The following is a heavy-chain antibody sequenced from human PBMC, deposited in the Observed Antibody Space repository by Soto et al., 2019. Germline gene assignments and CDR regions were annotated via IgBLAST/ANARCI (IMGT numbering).Heavy chain of an antibody. J-gene: IGHJ4*02. CDR2: IIPIFGTA. CDR3: ARVRYYDSSRRTRRYYFDY. Sequence: QVQLVQSGAEVKKPGSSVKVSCKASGGTFSSYAISWVRQAPGQGLEWMGGIIPIFGTANYAQKFQVRVTITADESTSTAYMELTSLRSEDTAVYYCARVRYYDSSRRTRRYYFDYWGQGTLVTVSS. V-gene: IGHV1-69*01. CDR1: GGTFSSYA. D-gene: IGHD3-22*01.